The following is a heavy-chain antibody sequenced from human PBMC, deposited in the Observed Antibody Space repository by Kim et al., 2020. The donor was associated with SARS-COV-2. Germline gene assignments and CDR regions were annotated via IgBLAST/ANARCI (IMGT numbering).Heavy chain of an antibody. J-gene: IGHJ3*02. CDR2: TI. CDR3: ARGLEDAFDS. Sequence: TIYYAASVKVRFTISRDNAKNSRYVQMNSLRAEDAAVYYWARGLEDAFDSWGQGTMVTVSS. V-gene: IGHV3-48*03.